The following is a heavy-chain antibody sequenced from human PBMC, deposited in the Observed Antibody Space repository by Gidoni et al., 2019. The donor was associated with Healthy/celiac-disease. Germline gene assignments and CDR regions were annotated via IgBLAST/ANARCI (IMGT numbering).Heavy chain of an antibody. V-gene: IGHV3-30-3*01. CDR3: AREFREVVVPAAISGYYYYGMDV. Sequence: QVQLVESGGGVVQPGRSLRLSCAASGFTFSSYAMHWVRQAPGKGLVWVAVISYDGSNKYYADSVKGRFTISRDNSKNTLYLQMNSLRAEDTAVYYCAREFREVVVPAAISGYYYYGMDVWGQGTTVTVSS. J-gene: IGHJ6*02. CDR1: GFTFSSYA. CDR2: ISYDGSNK. D-gene: IGHD2-2*02.